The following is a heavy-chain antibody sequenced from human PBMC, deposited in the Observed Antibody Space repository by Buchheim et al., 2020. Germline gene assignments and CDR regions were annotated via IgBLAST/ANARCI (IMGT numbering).Heavy chain of an antibody. J-gene: IGHJ4*02. CDR1: GGSISSSSYY. Sequence: QLQLQESGPGLVKPSEPLSLTCTVSGGSISSSSYYWGWIRQPPGKGLEWIGSIYYSGSTYYNQSLKSRVTISVHKSMNQVSLKLSSVTAADTAVYYCARTSYDFWSGYPFDYWGQGTL. CDR2: IYYSGST. V-gene: IGHV4-39*01. D-gene: IGHD3-3*01. CDR3: ARTSYDFWSGYPFDY.